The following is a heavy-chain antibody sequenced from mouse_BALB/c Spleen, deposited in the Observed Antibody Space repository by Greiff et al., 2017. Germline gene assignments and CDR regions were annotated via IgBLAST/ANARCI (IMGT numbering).Heavy chain of an antibody. CDR1: GYAFTSYN. Sequence: EVQGVESGPELVKPGASVKVSCKASGYAFTSYNMYWVKQSHGKSLEWIGYIDPYNGGTSYNQKFKGKATLTVDKSSSTAYMHLNSLTSEDSAVYYCARWLLRNYYAMDYWGQGTSVTVSS. D-gene: IGHD2-3*01. CDR3: ARWLLRNYYAMDY. J-gene: IGHJ4*01. CDR2: IDPYNGGT. V-gene: IGHV1S135*01.